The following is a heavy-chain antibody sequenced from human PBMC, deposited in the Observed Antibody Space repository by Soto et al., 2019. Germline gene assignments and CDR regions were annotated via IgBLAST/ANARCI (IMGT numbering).Heavy chain of an antibody. Sequence: EVQLVESGGGLVKPGGSLRLSCAASGFTFSSYSMNWVRQAPGKGLEWVSSISSSSSYIYYADSVKGRFTISRDNAKNSLYLQMNSLRAEDTAVYYCARSAFLGYSSSFLKISNDYYYYMDVWGKGTTVTVSS. CDR3: ARSAFLGYSSSFLKISNDYYYYMDV. CDR1: GFTFSSYS. V-gene: IGHV3-21*01. J-gene: IGHJ6*03. CDR2: ISSSSSYI. D-gene: IGHD6-13*01.